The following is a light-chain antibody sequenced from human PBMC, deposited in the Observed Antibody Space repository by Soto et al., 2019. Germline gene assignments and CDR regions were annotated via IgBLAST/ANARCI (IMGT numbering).Light chain of an antibody. V-gene: IGLV2-14*01. Sequence: QSALTQPASVSGSPGQSITISCTGTSSDVGGYNYVSWYQQHPGKAPKPMIYEVSNRPSGISNRFSGSKSGNTASLTISGLQAEDEADYYCSSYAGTSTHYVFGTGTKLTVL. CDR2: EVS. CDR1: SSDVGGYNY. CDR3: SSYAGTSTHYV. J-gene: IGLJ1*01.